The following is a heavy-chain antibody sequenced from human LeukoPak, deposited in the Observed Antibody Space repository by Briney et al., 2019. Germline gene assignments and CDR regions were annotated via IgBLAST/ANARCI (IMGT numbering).Heavy chain of an antibody. CDR3: VRQQTPHGNFDY. J-gene: IGHJ4*02. V-gene: IGHV3-13*01. Sequence: GGSLRLSCATSGFTFSSYAMHWVRQATGKGLEWVSAIGTAGDTFYPGSVRGRFTISRENAKNSLSLQMNSLRAEDTAVYYCVRQQTPHGNFDYWGQGTLVTVSS. CDR1: GFTFSSYA. D-gene: IGHD1-26*01. CDR2: IGTAGDT.